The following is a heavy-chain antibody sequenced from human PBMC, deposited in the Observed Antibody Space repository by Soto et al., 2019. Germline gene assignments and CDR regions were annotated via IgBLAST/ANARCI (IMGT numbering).Heavy chain of an antibody. D-gene: IGHD4-17*01. Sequence: ESLKISCPASGYTFSTYWIAWVRQMPGHGLEWVGIISPGDYETRYSPYLQGQVTIAADRSTNTAYLQGSSLKASDSGTNYCARLRAPLPVTKMSGLHIWGRGTLVTVSS. V-gene: IGHV5-51*01. CDR1: GYTFSTYW. CDR3: ARLRAPLPVTKMSGLHI. J-gene: IGHJ4*01. CDR2: ISPGDYET.